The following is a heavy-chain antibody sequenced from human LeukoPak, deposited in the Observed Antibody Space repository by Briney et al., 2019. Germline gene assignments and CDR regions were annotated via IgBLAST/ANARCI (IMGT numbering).Heavy chain of an antibody. Sequence: PGGSLRLSCTGSGFTFSNYGIYWVRQAPGKGLEWVAAIWFDGSKQLYIDSVKGRFTNSRDDSKNTVFLQMNSLKVEDTAVYFCARDLSYGSGEFWGQGTLVTVSS. V-gene: IGHV3-33*01. CDR2: IWFDGSKQ. CDR3: ARDLSYGSGEF. D-gene: IGHD3-10*01. CDR1: GFTFSNYG. J-gene: IGHJ4*02.